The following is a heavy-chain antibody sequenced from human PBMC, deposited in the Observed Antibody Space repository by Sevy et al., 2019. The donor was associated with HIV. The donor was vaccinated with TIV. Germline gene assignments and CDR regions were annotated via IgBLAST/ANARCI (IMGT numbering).Heavy chain of an antibody. Sequence: SETLSLTCTVSGDSISGYYWSWIRQPPGKGLEWIGYIFYTRSTNYNPSLKSRVTISKDTSKNQIFLKLSSVTAADTAMYYCGRGDPELFYGMDVWGQGTTVTVSS. J-gene: IGHJ6*02. V-gene: IGHV4-59*01. CDR2: IFYTRST. CDR1: GDSISGYY. D-gene: IGHD1-7*01. CDR3: GRGDPELFYGMDV.